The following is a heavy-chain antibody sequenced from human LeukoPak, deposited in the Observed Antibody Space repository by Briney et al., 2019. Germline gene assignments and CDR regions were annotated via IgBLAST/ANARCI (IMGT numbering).Heavy chain of an antibody. CDR3: ARGLGMSYAFDI. CDR2: TNPNSVNT. J-gene: IGHJ3*02. CDR1: GYTFTIDG. Sequence: ASVKVSCKASGYTFTIDGVNWVRQATGQGLEWMGWTNPNSVNTVYAQKFQGRVTMTRSTSISTAYMELSSLRSDDTAVYYCARGLGMSYAFDIWGQGTMVTVSS. D-gene: IGHD3-16*01. V-gene: IGHV1-8*01.